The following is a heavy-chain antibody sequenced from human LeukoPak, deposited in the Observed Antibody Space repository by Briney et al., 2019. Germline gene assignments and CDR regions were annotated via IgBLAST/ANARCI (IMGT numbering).Heavy chain of an antibody. CDR2: IYYHENT. V-gene: IGHV4-39*01. CDR1: GGSISSSSDY. Sequence: SEALSLTCTVSGGSISSSSDYWGWIRQAPGKGLEWIGSIYYHENTYYNSSLKSRVTISVDTSKNQFSLKLNSVTAADTAVYFCARRAYSAAYWKHFDYWGQGTLVTVSS. D-gene: IGHD1-1*01. J-gene: IGHJ4*02. CDR3: ARRAYSAAYWKHFDY.